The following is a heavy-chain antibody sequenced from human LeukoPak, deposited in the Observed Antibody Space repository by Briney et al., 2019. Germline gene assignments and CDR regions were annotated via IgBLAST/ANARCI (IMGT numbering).Heavy chain of an antibody. J-gene: IGHJ6*03. CDR1: GGTFSGYY. V-gene: IGHV4-34*01. CDR2: INHSRST. D-gene: IGHD6-13*01. CDR3: ARGGWVGSSWSPRYYYYDRDV. Sequence: PSETLSLTCAVYGGTFSGYYWSWIRQPPGKGLEWIGEINHSRSTNYNPSLPSRVTISVDTSKNQFSLNLSSVTAPDTAAYYCARGGWVGSSWSPRYYYYDRDVWGKGTTVTVSS.